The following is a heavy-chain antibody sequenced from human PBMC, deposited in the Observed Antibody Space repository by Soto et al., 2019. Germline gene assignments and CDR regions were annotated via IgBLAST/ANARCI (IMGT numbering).Heavy chain of an antibody. V-gene: IGHV1-46*01. J-gene: IGHJ6*02. CDR3: ATSPYYDSSGHLVYGMDV. D-gene: IGHD3-22*01. CDR1: GYTFTSYY. CDR2: IDPNDGDT. Sequence: GASVKVSCKASGYTFTSYYMHWVRQAPGQGLEWMGRIDPNDGDTIYAQKFQGRVTMTEDTSTDTVYMELSSLRSEDTAVYYCATSPYYDSSGHLVYGMDVWGQGTTVTVSS.